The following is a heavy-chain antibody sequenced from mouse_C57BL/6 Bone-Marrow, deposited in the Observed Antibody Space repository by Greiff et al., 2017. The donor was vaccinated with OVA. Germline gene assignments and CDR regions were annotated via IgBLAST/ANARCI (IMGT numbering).Heavy chain of an antibody. CDR3: ARDDGYYVAY. Sequence: EVQLVESGGDLVKPGGSLKLSCAASGFTFSSYGMSWVRQTPDKRLEWVATISSGGSYTYYPDSVKGRFTISRDNAKNTLYLQMSSLKSEDTAMYYCARDDGYYVAYWGQGTLVTVSA. CDR1: GFTFSSYG. CDR2: ISSGGSYT. J-gene: IGHJ3*01. V-gene: IGHV5-6*01. D-gene: IGHD2-3*01.